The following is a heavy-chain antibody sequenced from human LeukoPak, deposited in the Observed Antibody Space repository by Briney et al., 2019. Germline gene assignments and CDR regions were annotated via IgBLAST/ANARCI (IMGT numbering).Heavy chain of an antibody. CDR2: ISSSSSYI. J-gene: IGHJ4*02. Sequence: PGGSLRLSCAASGFTFSSYSMNWVRQAPGKGLEWVSSISSSSSYIYYADSVKGRFTISRDNAKNSLYLQMNSLRAEDTAVYYCARGRDTYYDFWSGRYEEYWGQGTLVTVSS. V-gene: IGHV3-21*01. CDR3: ARGRDTYYDFWSGRYEEY. D-gene: IGHD3-3*01. CDR1: GFTFSSYS.